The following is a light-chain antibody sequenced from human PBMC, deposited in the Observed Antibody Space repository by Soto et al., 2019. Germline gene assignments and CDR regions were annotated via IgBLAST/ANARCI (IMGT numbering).Light chain of an antibody. Sequence: IVLTQSPGTLSLSPGERATLSCRASQSVTSDYLAWYQQKPGQAPRLLIYGASSRATVVPDRFSSTWSGTDSPLTISRLEPEDFAVYCCQQYGSSLYTFGQGTKLEIK. CDR3: QQYGSSLYT. J-gene: IGKJ2*01. CDR2: GAS. CDR1: QSVTSDY. V-gene: IGKV3-20*01.